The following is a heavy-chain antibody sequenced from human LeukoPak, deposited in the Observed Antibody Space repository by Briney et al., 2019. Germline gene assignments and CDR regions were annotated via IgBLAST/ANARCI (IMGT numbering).Heavy chain of an antibody. CDR1: GYTFTGYY. V-gene: IGHV1-2*02. J-gene: IGHJ4*02. D-gene: IGHD3-22*01. CDR2: IHPNRGGK. Sequence: ASVKVSCKASGYTFTGYYMHWVRQAPGQGLEWMGWIHPNRGGKNYARKFQDRVTITRDTSISTAYMELSRLRSDDTAVYYCARDYYENTGYPDSWGQGPLVTVSS. CDR3: ARDYYENTGYPDS.